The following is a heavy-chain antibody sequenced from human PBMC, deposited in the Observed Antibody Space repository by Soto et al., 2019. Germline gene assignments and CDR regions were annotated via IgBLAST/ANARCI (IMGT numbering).Heavy chain of an antibody. CDR1: GFTFSSFW. Sequence: EVQLVESGGGLVQPGGSLRLSCAVSGFTFSSFWMHWVRQAPWEGLVWVSRINTDGSSTSYADSVKGRFTISRDNAKNTLYLQMSSLRVEDTAMYYCATRGVDTFGLSYWGQGTLVTVSS. CDR2: INTDGSST. CDR3: ATRGVDTFGLSY. J-gene: IGHJ4*02. D-gene: IGHD3-10*01. V-gene: IGHV3-74*01.